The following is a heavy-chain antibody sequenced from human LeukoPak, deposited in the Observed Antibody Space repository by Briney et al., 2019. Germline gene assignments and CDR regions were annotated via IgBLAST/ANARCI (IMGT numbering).Heavy chain of an antibody. J-gene: IGHJ3*02. D-gene: IGHD3-22*01. CDR1: GFTVSSNY. Sequence: PGGSLRLSCVASGFTVSSNYMNWVRQAPRKGLEWVSVIYSGGSTYYADSVKGRFTISRDNSKNTLYLQMNSLRVEDTAVYYCARDVYESYAFDIWGQGTMVTVSS. V-gene: IGHV3-66*02. CDR2: IYSGGST. CDR3: ARDVYESYAFDI.